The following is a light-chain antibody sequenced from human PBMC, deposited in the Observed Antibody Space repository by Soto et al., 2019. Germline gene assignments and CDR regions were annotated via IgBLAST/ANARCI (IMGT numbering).Light chain of an antibody. CDR1: QSVSNN. V-gene: IGKV3-15*01. Sequence: EIVLTQSPGTLSLSPGGRATLSCRASQSVSNNYLAWYQQKPGQAPRLLIYDASSLESGVPSRFSGSGSGTEFTLTISSLQSEDFAVYYCQQYNNWPRTFGQGTKVDIK. CDR2: DAS. J-gene: IGKJ1*01. CDR3: QQYNNWPRT.